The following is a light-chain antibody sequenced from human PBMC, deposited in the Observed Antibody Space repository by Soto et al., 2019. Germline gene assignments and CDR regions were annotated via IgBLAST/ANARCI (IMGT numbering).Light chain of an antibody. CDR2: SAS. CDR1: QNIRTS. J-gene: IGKJ2*01. V-gene: IGKV1-39*01. Sequence: DIQMTQSPYSMSASVGDSVTITCRARQNIRTSLNWSQQKPGRAPKLLIHSASALPSGVPSRFSGSGSGTEFTLTMSGRQPEDCETYYCQQGHSTPYTFGHGTQVEIK. CDR3: QQGHSTPYT.